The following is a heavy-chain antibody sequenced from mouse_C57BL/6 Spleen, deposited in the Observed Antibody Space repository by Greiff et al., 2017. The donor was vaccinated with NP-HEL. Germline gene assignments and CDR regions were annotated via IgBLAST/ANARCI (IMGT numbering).Heavy chain of an antibody. CDR3: ARPDGYYVGWFAY. J-gene: IGHJ3*01. CDR2: ISSGSSTI. Sequence: EVQRVESGGGLVKPGGSLKLSCAASGFTFSDYGMHWVRQAPEKGLEWVAYISSGSSTIYYADTVKGRFTISRDNAKNTLFLQMTSLRSEDTAMYYCARPDGYYVGWFAYWGQGTLVTVSA. D-gene: IGHD2-3*01. V-gene: IGHV5-17*01. CDR1: GFTFSDYG.